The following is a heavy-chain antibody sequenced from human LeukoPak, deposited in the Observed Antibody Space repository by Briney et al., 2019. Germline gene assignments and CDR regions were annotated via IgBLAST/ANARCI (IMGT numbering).Heavy chain of an antibody. V-gene: IGHV1-69*04. CDR3: ATPDDSSGGDAFDI. CDR2: IIPILGIA. CDR1: GCTFTSYA. Sequence: PRASVKVSCKASGCTFTSYAMHWVRQAPGQGLEWMGRIIPILGIANYAQKFQGRVTITADKSTSTAYMELSSLRSEDTAVYYCATPDDSSGGDAFDIWGQGTMVTVSS. D-gene: IGHD3-22*01. J-gene: IGHJ3*02.